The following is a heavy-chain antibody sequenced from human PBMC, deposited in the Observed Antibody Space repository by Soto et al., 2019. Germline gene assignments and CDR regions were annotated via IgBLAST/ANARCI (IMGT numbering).Heavy chain of an antibody. D-gene: IGHD1-1*01. CDR2: INPSGGST. CDR1: GYTFTSYY. Sequence: GASVKVSCKASGYTFTSYYMHWVRQAPGQGLEWMGIINPSGGSTSYAQKFQGRVTMTRDTSTSTVYMELSSLRSEDTAVYYCAREHARRREYYYGMDVWGQGTTVTVSS. J-gene: IGHJ6*02. V-gene: IGHV1-46*01. CDR3: AREHARRREYYYGMDV.